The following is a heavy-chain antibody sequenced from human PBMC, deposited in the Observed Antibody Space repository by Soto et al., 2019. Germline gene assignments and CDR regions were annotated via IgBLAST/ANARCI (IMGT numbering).Heavy chain of an antibody. J-gene: IGHJ5*02. D-gene: IGHD5-12*01. Sequence: SETLSLTCSVSGRSISEINSYWGWIRQTPGEGLEWIGTIHHTGSTYYNPSLKSRVTISLDTSKNQLSLKLSSVTAADTALYYCARPEGGYGSGYSWFDPWGQGTRVTVSS. CDR2: IHHTGST. CDR3: ARPEGGYGSGYSWFDP. V-gene: IGHV4-39*01. CDR1: GRSISEINSY.